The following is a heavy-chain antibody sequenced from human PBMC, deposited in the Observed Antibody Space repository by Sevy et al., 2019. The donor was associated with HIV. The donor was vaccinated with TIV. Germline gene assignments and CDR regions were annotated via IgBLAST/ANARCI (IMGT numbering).Heavy chain of an antibody. CDR2: GYHGGST. CDR3: ARASGGDRLDYYGMDV. J-gene: IGHJ6*02. Sequence: SEILSLTCSVSNFSISSGYYWGWIRQPPGKGLEWIGNGYHGGSTYYNPSLKSRVTISLDTSKNHFSLRLSSVTAADTAVYFCARASGGDRLDYYGMDVWGQGTTVTVSS. D-gene: IGHD2-21*02. V-gene: IGHV4-38-2*02. CDR1: NFSISSGYY.